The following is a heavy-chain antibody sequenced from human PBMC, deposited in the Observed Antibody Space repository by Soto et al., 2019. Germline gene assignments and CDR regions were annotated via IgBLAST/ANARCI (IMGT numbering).Heavy chain of an antibody. CDR2: MRYDGYNK. D-gene: IGHD3-16*01. Sequence: QVQLVESGGGVIQPGRSLRLSCAASGFPFRQYGMNWVRQAPGKGLEWVTVMRYDGYNKHYADSVKGRFTISRDNSKNTVFLEMNSLTVEDTGVYYCAREGQGGNGMDVWGQGTTVTVSS. V-gene: IGHV3-33*01. J-gene: IGHJ6*02. CDR1: GFPFRQYG. CDR3: AREGQGGNGMDV.